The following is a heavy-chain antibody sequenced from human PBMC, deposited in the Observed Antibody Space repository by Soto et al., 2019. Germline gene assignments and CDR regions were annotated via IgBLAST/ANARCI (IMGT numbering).Heavy chain of an antibody. Sequence: PGGSLRLSCAASGFTFSIHGLNWVRQAPGKGLEWVSGISNDGASTSYADSVKGRFTISRDNSKNTVYLQMNSLRAEDTAVYYCAKWAGNYLNAFDIWGQGTMVTVSS. CDR2: ISNDGAST. D-gene: IGHD3-10*01. J-gene: IGHJ3*02. V-gene: IGHV3-23*01. CDR1: GFTFSIHG. CDR3: AKWAGNYLNAFDI.